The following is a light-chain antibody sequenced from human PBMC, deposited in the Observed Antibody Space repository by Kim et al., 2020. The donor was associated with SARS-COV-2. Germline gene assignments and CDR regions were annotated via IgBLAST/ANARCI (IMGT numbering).Light chain of an antibody. V-gene: IGKV4-1*01. CDR3: QQFYSPPPT. CDR1: QTISNS. CDR2: WAS. Sequence: VCLGERATIKCKSSQTISNSLAWYQQRPGHPPNLLITWASTRESGVPDRFSGSGSGTDFTLTISSLQAEDVAVYYCQQFYSPPPTFGPGTKVDIK. J-gene: IGKJ3*01.